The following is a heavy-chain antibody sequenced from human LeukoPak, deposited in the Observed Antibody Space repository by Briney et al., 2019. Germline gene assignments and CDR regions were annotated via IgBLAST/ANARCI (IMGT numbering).Heavy chain of an antibody. Sequence: RASVKVSCKASGGTFSSYAISWVRQAPGQGLEWMGGIIPIFGTANYARKFQGRVTITADKSTSTAYMELSSLRSEDTAVYYCAKISGYPQLDIWGQGTMVTVSS. CDR1: GGTFSSYA. V-gene: IGHV1-69*06. CDR2: IIPIFGTA. CDR3: AKISGYPQLDI. J-gene: IGHJ3*02. D-gene: IGHD3-22*01.